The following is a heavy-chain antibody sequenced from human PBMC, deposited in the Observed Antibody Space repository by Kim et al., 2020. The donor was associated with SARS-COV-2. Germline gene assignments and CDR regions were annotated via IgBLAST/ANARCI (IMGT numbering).Heavy chain of an antibody. CDR1: GYLFTAHW. CDR3: ARQLAWNDFRLDF. CDR2: IHPSDSNV. J-gene: IGHJ4*01. Sequence: GESLKISCQGSGYLFTAHWIAWVRQMPGQGLEWMGIIHPSDSNVKYSPSFQGLVTFSADQSTSSVFLQWRNVRASDTATYYCARQLAWNDFRLDFWGHGT. D-gene: IGHD1-1*01. V-gene: IGHV5-51*01.